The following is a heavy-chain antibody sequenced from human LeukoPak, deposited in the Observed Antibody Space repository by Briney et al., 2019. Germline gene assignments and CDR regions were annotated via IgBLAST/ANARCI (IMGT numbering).Heavy chain of an antibody. CDR3: ARRTPPYYYGMDV. CDR2: IYYSGST. CDR1: GGSISSYY. D-gene: IGHD1-14*01. V-gene: IGHV4-59*08. Sequence: PSETLSLTRTVSGGSISSYYWSWIRQPPGKGLEWIGYIYYSGSTNYNPSLKSRVTISVDTSKNQFSLKLSSVTAADTAVYYCARRTPPYYYGMDVWGQGTTVTVSS. J-gene: IGHJ6*02.